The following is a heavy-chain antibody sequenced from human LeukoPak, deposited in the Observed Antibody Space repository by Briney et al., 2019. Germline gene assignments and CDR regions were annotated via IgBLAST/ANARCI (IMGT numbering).Heavy chain of an antibody. J-gene: IGHJ4*02. CDR2: IWSDGSKK. Sequence: GGSLRLSCAASGFIFSNCGFHWVRQAPGKGLEWVALIWSDGSKKYYTDSVKGRFTISRDDSKNTLFLQMNSLRAEDMAVYYCARDIGTWPNSLFDYWGQGNLVTVSS. V-gene: IGHV3-33*01. CDR3: ARDIGTWPNSLFDY. D-gene: IGHD4-23*01. CDR1: GFIFSNCG.